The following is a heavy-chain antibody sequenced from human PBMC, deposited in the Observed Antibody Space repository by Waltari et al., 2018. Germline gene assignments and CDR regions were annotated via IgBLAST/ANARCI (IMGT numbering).Heavy chain of an antibody. J-gene: IGHJ3*02. V-gene: IGHV4-30-4*08. Sequence: QVQLQESGPGLVKPSLTLSLTCTVSGDSITNAAYYWHWFRQSPGEGLEWIGYISSTGNTYYKPSLKSRITISLDTSKSHFSLNLSSVTAADTAVYYCARGDKGGSGAYYAFDIWGQGTNVTVSS. CDR3: ARGDKGGSGAYYAFDI. CDR2: ISSTGNT. D-gene: IGHD1-26*01. CDR1: GDSITNAAYY.